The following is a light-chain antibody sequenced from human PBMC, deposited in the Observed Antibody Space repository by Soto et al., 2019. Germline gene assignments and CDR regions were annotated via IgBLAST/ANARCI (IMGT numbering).Light chain of an antibody. CDR3: QQYNGWPIT. CDR1: QTVSSN. Sequence: EKGMTQSPATLSVSPGERATLSCRASQTVSSNLAWYQQKPGQAPRLLIYGASTRATGVPARFSGSGSGTEFTLTISSLQSEDFAVYYCQQYNGWPITFGQGTRLEIK. V-gene: IGKV3-15*01. CDR2: GAS. J-gene: IGKJ5*01.